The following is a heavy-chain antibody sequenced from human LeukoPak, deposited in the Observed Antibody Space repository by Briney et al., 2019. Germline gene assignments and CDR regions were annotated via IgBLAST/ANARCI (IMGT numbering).Heavy chain of an antibody. J-gene: IGHJ4*02. CDR3: ARGYYDFWSGYLSYFDY. Sequence: GASVKVSCKASGYTFTSYGISWVRQAPGQGLEWMGWISAYNGNTNYAQKLQGRVTMTTDTSTSTAYMELRSLRSDDTAVYYCARGYYDFWSGYLSYFDYWGQGTLVTVSS. V-gene: IGHV1-18*01. CDR2: ISAYNGNT. CDR1: GYTFTSYG. D-gene: IGHD3-3*01.